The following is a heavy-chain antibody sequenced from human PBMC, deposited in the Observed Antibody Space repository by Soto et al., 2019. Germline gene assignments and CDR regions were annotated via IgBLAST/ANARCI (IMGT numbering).Heavy chain of an antibody. Sequence: ESGGGLVQPGGSLRLSCAASGFTFSSYAISWVRQAPGKGLEWVSSLSGSSTYYADSVKGRFTISRDTSQNTLYLQINSLRAEDTAIYYCAKGLYYDTLTGYYPFDYWGQGTLVTVSS. D-gene: IGHD3-9*01. V-gene: IGHV3-23*01. CDR1: GFTFSSYA. CDR2: LSGSST. CDR3: AKGLYYDTLTGYYPFDY. J-gene: IGHJ4*02.